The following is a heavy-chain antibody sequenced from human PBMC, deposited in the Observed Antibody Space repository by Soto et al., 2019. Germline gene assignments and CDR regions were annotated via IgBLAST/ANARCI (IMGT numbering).Heavy chain of an antibody. V-gene: IGHV3-9*01. Sequence: EVQLVESGGGLAQPGRSLRLSCAASGFTFDDYAMHWVRQAPGKGLEWVSGISWNSGNIGYADSVKGRFTISRDNAKNSLYLQMNSLRTEDTALYYCEKGRGGSYGRYYFDYWGQGALVTVSS. D-gene: IGHD1-26*01. CDR2: ISWNSGNI. CDR3: EKGRGGSYGRYYFDY. CDR1: GFTFDDYA. J-gene: IGHJ4*02.